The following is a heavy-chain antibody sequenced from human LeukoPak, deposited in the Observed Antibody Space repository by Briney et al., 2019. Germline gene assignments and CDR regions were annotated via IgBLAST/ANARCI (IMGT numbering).Heavy chain of an antibody. CDR3: AKAVVGVAAIVY. CDR1: GFTFSSYA. D-gene: IGHD2-15*01. J-gene: IGHJ4*02. V-gene: IGHV3-23*01. CDR2: ISAGGGST. Sequence: PGGSLRLSCAASGFTFSSYAMTWVRQAPGKGLVWVSGISAGGGSTYYADSVKGRFTFSRDNSKNTLYLQMNSLRAEDTAIYYCAKAVVGVAAIVYWGQGTLVTVSS.